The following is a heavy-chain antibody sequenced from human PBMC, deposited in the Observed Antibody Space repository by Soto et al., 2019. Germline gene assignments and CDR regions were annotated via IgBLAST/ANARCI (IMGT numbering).Heavy chain of an antibody. CDR2: IIPIFGPA. CDR3: ASHFYYDSSGYYWYFDL. Sequence: QVQLVQSGAEVKKPGSSVKVSCKASGGTFSSYAISWVRQAPGQGLEWMGGIIPIFGPANYAQKFQGRVTITADESTSTAYMDLSSLRSEDTAVYYCASHFYYDSSGYYWYFDLWGRGTLVTVSS. CDR1: GGTFSSYA. V-gene: IGHV1-69*12. J-gene: IGHJ2*01. D-gene: IGHD3-22*01.